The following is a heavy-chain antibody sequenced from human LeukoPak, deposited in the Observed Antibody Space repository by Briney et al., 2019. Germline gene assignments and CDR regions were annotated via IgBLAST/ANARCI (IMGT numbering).Heavy chain of an antibody. Sequence: QRGGSLRLSCAASGFTFSSYAMSWGRQAPGKGLEWVSAISGSGTITYYADSVKGRFTLSRDNSNNTLYLQMNSLRAEDTAIYYCAKGLGVGATASWFDPWGQGTLVTVSS. J-gene: IGHJ5*02. V-gene: IGHV3-23*01. CDR3: AKGLGVGATASWFDP. CDR1: GFTFSSYA. CDR2: ISGSGTIT. D-gene: IGHD1-26*01.